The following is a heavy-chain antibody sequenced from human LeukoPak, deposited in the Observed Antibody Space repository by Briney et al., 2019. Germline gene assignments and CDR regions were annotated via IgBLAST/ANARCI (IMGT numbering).Heavy chain of an antibody. D-gene: IGHD6-13*01. CDR2: INHSGST. J-gene: IGHJ4*02. CDR3: AKDILAAGLFFDY. Sequence: SETLSLTCAVYGGSFSGYYWSWIRQPPGKGLEWIGEINHSGSTNYNPSLKSRVTISVDTSKNQFSLKLSSVTAADTAVYYCAKDILAAGLFFDYWGQGALVTVSS. CDR1: GGSFSGYY. V-gene: IGHV4-34*01.